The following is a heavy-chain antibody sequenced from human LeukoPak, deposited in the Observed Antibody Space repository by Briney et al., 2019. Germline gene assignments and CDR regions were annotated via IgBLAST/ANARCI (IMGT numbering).Heavy chain of an antibody. J-gene: IGHJ6*02. CDR3: ARVHSMRGMDV. D-gene: IGHD2-15*01. CDR1: GFTFSSYA. V-gene: IGHV3-30*04. CDR2: ISYDGSNK. Sequence: PGRSLRLSCAASGFTFSSYAMHWVRQAPGKGLGWVAVISYDGSNKYYADSVKGRFTISRDNSKNTLYLQMNSLRAEDTAVYYCARVHSMRGMDVWGQGTTVTVSS.